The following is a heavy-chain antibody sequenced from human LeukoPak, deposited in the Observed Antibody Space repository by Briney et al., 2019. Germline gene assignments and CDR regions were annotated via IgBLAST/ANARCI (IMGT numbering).Heavy chain of an antibody. CDR1: GGSIRSYY. V-gene: IGHV4-59*01. J-gene: IGHJ3*02. Sequence: PSETLSLIYTVSGGSIRSYYCSWIRLPPGKGRGWIGFIYYSGSSTSNTSLKSRVTISVDTPKNQFSLKLSSVTAADTAVYYCARAVREYNYDNSCYYVSYAFDIWGQGTMVTVSS. CDR2: IYYSGSS. CDR3: ARAVREYNYDNSCYYVSYAFDI. D-gene: IGHD3-22*01.